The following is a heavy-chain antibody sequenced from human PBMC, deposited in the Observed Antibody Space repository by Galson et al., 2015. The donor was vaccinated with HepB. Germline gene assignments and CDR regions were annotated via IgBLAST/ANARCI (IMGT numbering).Heavy chain of an antibody. Sequence: SLRLSCAASGFTFSSYAMSWVRQAPGKGLEWVSAVSGSGGSTYYADSVKGRFTISRDNSKNTLYLQMNSLRAEDTAVYYCAKDPREWLQPSFDYWGQGTLVTVSS. CDR1: GFTFSSYA. CDR2: VSGSGGST. J-gene: IGHJ4*02. D-gene: IGHD5-24*01. V-gene: IGHV3-23*01. CDR3: AKDPREWLQPSFDY.